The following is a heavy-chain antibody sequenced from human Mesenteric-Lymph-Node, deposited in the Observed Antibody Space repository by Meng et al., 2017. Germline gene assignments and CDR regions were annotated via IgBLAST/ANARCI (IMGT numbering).Heavy chain of an antibody. D-gene: IGHD4-17*01. J-gene: IGHJ4*02. CDR3: ARGPTTYFDY. V-gene: IGHV4-34*01. Sequence: QVQLQQWGSGLLKPSETLSLTCAVYGGSFSGYYWSWIRQPPGKGLEWIGYIYYSGSTYYNPSLKSRVTISVDKSKNQFSLKLSSVTAADTAVYYCARGPTTYFDYWGQGTLVTVSS. CDR2: IYYSGST. CDR1: GGSFSGYY.